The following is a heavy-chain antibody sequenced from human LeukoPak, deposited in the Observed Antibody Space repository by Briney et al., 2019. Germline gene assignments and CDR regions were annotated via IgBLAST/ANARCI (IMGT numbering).Heavy chain of an antibody. CDR2: IYHSGST. V-gene: IGHV4-38-2*02. CDR1: GYSISSGYY. CDR3: ARDSRGIAYNWFDP. Sequence: SETLSLTCTVSGYSISSGYYWGWIRQPPGKGLEWIGSIYHSGSTYYNPPLKSRVTISVDTSKNQFSPKLSSVTAADTAVYYCARDSRGIAYNWFDPWGQGTLVTVSS. D-gene: IGHD3-16*01. J-gene: IGHJ5*02.